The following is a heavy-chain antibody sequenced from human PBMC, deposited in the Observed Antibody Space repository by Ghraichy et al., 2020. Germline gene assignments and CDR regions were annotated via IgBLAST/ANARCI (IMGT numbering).Heavy chain of an antibody. V-gene: IGHV4-39*01. J-gene: IGHJ2*01. CDR3: VRSYYSYWYFDL. D-gene: IGHD1-26*01. CDR1: GGSISSSSYY. CDR2: IYYSGST. Sequence: LETLSLTCTVSGGSISSSSYYWGWIRQPPGKGLEWIGSIYYSGSTYYNPSLKSRVTISVDTSKNQFSLKLSSVTATDTAVYYCVRSYYSYWYFDLWGRGTLVTVSS.